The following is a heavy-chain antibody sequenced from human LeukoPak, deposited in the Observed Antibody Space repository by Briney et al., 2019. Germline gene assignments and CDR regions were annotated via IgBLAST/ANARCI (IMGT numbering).Heavy chain of an antibody. CDR3: ARGPLRFLEWFTRGFDP. V-gene: IGHV4-34*01. CDR1: GGSFSGYY. J-gene: IGHJ5*02. CDR2: INHSGST. Sequence: SETLSLTCAVYGGSFSGYYWSWIRQPPGKGLEWIGEINHSGSTNYNPSLKSRVTISVDTSKNQFSLKLSSVTAADTAVYYCARGPLRFLEWFTRGFDPWGQGTLVTVSS. D-gene: IGHD3-3*01.